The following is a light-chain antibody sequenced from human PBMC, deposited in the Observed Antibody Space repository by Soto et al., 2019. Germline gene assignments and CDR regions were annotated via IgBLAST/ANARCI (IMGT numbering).Light chain of an antibody. J-gene: IGLJ2*01. CDR3: SSYTSSSTLV. CDR1: SSDVGGYNY. V-gene: IGLV2-14*01. Sequence: QSALTQPASVSGSPGQSITISRTGSSSDVGGYNYVSWYQQHPGKAPKLMIYEVSNRPSGISNRFSGSKSGNTASLTLSGLQAEDEADYYCSSYTSSSTLVFGGGTKLTV. CDR2: EVS.